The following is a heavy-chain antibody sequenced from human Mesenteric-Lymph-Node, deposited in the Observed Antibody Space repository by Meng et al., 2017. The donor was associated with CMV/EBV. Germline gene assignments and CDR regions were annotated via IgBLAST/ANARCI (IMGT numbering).Heavy chain of an antibody. CDR2: IYYSGST. J-gene: IGHJ4*02. CDR1: GDSVSSGSYY. CDR3: SREGAPGRPSSASCYIDY. D-gene: IGHD2-2*01. Sequence: SETLSLTCTVSGDSVSSGSYYWSWIRQSPGKGLEWIGYIYYSGSTKYNPSLKSRVTISVDRSRNQFSLRLSSVTAADTAVYFCSREGAPGRPSSASCYIDYWGQGSLVTDSS. V-gene: IGHV4-61*01.